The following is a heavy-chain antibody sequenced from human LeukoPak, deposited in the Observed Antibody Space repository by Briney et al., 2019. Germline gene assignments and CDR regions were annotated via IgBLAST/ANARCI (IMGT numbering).Heavy chain of an antibody. Sequence: PSQTLSLTCTVSGGSISSGGYCWSWIRQHPGKGLEWIGYIYYSGSTYYNPSLKSRVTISVDTSKNQFSLKLSSVTAADTAVYYCARDSGSYPNYFDYWGQGTLVTVSS. J-gene: IGHJ4*02. CDR2: IYYSGST. D-gene: IGHD1-26*01. V-gene: IGHV4-31*03. CDR3: ARDSGSYPNYFDY. CDR1: GGSISSGGYC.